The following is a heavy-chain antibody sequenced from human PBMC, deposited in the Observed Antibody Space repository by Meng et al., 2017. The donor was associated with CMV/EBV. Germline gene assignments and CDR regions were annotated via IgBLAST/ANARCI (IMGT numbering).Heavy chain of an antibody. CDR2: INPRTGDT. V-gene: IGHV1-2*02. CDR3: ARKSRWLTRGDAFDI. D-gene: IGHD5-24*01. J-gene: IGHJ3*02. Sequence: ASVKVSCKASPYTFIDHHMHWVRQAPGQGLEWMGWINPRTGDTKYAQKFQGRVTLSRDTSISTAYMDLNRLRSDDTAVYYCARKSRWLTRGDAFDIWGQGTMVTVSS. CDR1: PYTFIDHH.